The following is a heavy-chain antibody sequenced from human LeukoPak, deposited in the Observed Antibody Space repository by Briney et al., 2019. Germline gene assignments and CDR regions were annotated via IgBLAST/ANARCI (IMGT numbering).Heavy chain of an antibody. CDR2: IYYSGST. CDR1: GGSISSGGYY. V-gene: IGHV4-31*03. J-gene: IGHJ4*02. Sequence: SETLSLTCTVSGGSISSGGYYWSWIRQHPGKGLEWIGYIYYSGSTYYNPSLKSRVTISVDTSKNQFSLKLSSVTAADTAVYYCARGAKDLVNYYFDYWGQGTLVTVSS. CDR3: ARGAKDLVNYYFDY. D-gene: IGHD4-23*01.